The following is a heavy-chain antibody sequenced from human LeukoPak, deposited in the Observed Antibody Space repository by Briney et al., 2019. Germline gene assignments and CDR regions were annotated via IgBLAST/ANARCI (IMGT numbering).Heavy chain of an antibody. D-gene: IGHD3-22*01. V-gene: IGHV4-59*08. J-gene: IGHJ4*02. CDR1: GGSISSYY. CDR3: ARHRGTYYYDSSGSYYFDY. Sequence: SETLSLTCTVSGGSISSYYWSWIRQPPGKGLEWIGYIYYSGSTNYNPSLKSRVTISVDTSKNQFSLKLSSVTAADTAVYYCARHRGTYYYDSSGSYYFDYRGQGTLVTVSS. CDR2: IYYSGST.